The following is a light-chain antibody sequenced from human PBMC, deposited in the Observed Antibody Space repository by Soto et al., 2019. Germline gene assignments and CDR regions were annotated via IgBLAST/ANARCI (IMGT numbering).Light chain of an antibody. CDR2: DVS. CDR1: SSDVGGYNY. CDR3: SSYTSSSTLLYV. Sequence: QSVLTQPASVSGSPGQSITISCTGTSSDVGGYNYVSWYQQHPGKAPKLMIYDVSNRPSGVSNRFSGSNSGNTASLTISGLQAEDEADYYCSSYTSSSTLLYVFGPGTKLTVL. J-gene: IGLJ1*01. V-gene: IGLV2-14*01.